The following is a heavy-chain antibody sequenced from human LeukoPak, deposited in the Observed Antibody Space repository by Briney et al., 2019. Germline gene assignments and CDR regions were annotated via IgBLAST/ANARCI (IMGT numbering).Heavy chain of an antibody. J-gene: IGHJ4*02. D-gene: IGHD3-10*01. CDR3: ARGQWEVRGIIITQLDY. CDR1: GGSFSGYY. CDR2: SKHSGGT. V-gene: IGHV4-34*01. Sequence: SETLSLTCAVYGGSFSGYYWSWIRRPPGKGLEWIGESKHSGGTNYNPSLKSRVTISVDTSKKQFSLTLTSVTAADTAVYYCARGQWEVRGIIITQLDYWGQGTLVTASS.